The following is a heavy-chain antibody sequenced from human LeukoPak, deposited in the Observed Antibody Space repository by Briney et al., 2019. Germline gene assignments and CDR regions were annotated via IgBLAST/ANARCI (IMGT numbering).Heavy chain of an antibody. D-gene: IGHD5-24*01. CDR2: ISSDSSSI. CDR3: TRAGAQLQNSY. CDR1: GFTFRNYG. V-gene: IGHV3-21*01. Sequence: NPGGSLRLSCAASGFTFRNYGMNWVRQTPGKGLEWVAFISSDSSSIYYADSVKGRFTSSRDNAKDSLYLQMNSLRAEDTAVYYCTRAGAQLQNSYWGQGTLVYVSS. J-gene: IGHJ4*02.